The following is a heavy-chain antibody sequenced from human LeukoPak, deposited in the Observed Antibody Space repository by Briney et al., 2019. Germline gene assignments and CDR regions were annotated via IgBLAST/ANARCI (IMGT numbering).Heavy chain of an antibody. CDR2: IDQSGTT. V-gene: IGHV4-34*01. CDR1: GGSFSGFY. CDR3: SRVPHYYFDYGYFDS. D-gene: IGHD3-10*01. Sequence: SETLSLTCVVYGGSFSGFYWSWIRQPPGKGREWIGEIDQSGTTNYNPSLKSRVSISVDTSKKQFSLTLTSMTAGDTAVYYCSRVPHYYFDYGYFDSGAQETLVTVSS. J-gene: IGHJ4*02.